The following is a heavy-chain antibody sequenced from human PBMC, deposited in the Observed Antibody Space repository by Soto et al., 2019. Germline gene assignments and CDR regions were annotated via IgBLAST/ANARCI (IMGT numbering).Heavy chain of an antibody. Sequence: QVQLVESGGGVVQPGRSLRLSCAASGFTFSSYGMHWVRQAPGKGLEWVAVISYDGSNKYYADSVKGRFTISRDNSKNTLYLQMNSLRAEDTAVYYCAKGGYEIYYYYGMDVWGQGTTVTVSS. J-gene: IGHJ6*02. D-gene: IGHD5-12*01. V-gene: IGHV3-30*18. CDR1: GFTFSSYG. CDR2: ISYDGSNK. CDR3: AKGGYEIYYYYGMDV.